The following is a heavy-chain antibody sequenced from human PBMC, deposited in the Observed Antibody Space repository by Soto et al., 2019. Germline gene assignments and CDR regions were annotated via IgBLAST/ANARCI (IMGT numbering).Heavy chain of an antibody. V-gene: IGHV3-53*01. Sequence: EVQLMESGGGLIQPGGSLKLSCAASGLTVSNNYMSWVRQAPGKGLEWVSVIYNDGKTYYADSVKGRFTISRDTSKNTLHLQMDSLRDEDTAVYYCVRPLPSGQNYGMDVWGQGTTVTVSS. CDR1: GLTVSNNY. CDR3: VRPLPSGQNYGMDV. CDR2: IYNDGKT. D-gene: IGHD3-10*01. J-gene: IGHJ6*02.